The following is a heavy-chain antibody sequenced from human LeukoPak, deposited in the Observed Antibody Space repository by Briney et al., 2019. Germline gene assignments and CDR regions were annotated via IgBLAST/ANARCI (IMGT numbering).Heavy chain of an antibody. CDR2: IYYSGST. CDR3: ARDGSQGYCSGGSCFYNGMDV. V-gene: IGHV4-59*01. CDR1: GGSISSYC. D-gene: IGHD2-15*01. Sequence: SETLSLTCTVSGGSISSYCWSWIRQPPGKGLEWIGYIYYSGSTNYNPSLKSRVTISVDTSKNQFSLKLSSVTAADTAVYYCARDGSQGYCSGGSCFYNGMDVWGQGTTVTVSS. J-gene: IGHJ6*02.